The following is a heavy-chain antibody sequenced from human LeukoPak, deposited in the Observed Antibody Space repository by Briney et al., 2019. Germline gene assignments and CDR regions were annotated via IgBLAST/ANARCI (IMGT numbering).Heavy chain of an antibody. CDR1: GGSFSGYY. V-gene: IGHV4-34*01. Sequence: PSETLSLTCAVYGGSFSGYYWSWIRQPPGKGLEWIGEINHSGSTNYNPSLKSRVTISVDTSKNQFSLKLSSVTAADTAVYYCAGEGVRYFDWLFTPNYNWFDPWGQGTLVTVSS. CDR3: AGEGVRYFDWLFTPNYNWFDP. D-gene: IGHD3-9*01. CDR2: INHSGST. J-gene: IGHJ5*02.